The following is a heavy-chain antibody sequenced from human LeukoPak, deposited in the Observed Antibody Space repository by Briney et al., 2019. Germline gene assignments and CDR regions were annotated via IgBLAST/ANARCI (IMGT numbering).Heavy chain of an antibody. Sequence: GGSLRLSCAASGFTVSSNYMSWVRQAPGKGLEWVSVIYSGGSTYYADSVKGRFTISRDNSKNTLYLQMNSLRAEDTAVYYCARVSAKKSYDYWAQGTLVTVSS. CDR1: GFTVSSNY. J-gene: IGHJ4*02. CDR3: ARVSAKKSYDY. CDR2: IYSGGST. D-gene: IGHD1-26*01. V-gene: IGHV3-66*01.